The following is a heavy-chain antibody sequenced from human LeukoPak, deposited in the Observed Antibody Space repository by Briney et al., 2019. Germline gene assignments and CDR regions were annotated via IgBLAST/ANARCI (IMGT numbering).Heavy chain of an antibody. J-gene: IGHJ6*03. CDR2: ISGSGGST. CDR1: GFTFSSYV. V-gene: IGHV3-23*01. CDR3: ATTLLRASTYMDV. Sequence: GGSLRLSCAASGFTFSSYVMSWVRQAPGKGLEWVSGISGSGGSTYYANSVKGRFTISRDNSKNTLYLQMNSLGAEDTAVYYCATTLLRASTYMDVWGKGTTVTVSS. D-gene: IGHD1-1*01.